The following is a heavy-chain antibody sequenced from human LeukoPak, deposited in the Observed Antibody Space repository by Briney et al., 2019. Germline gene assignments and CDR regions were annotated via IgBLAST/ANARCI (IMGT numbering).Heavy chain of an antibody. CDR3: AKAGPREDSGYDSLLNY. CDR2: IRYDGSNK. CDR1: GFTFSSYG. J-gene: IGHJ4*02. D-gene: IGHD5-12*01. V-gene: IGHV3-30*02. Sequence: PGGSLRLSCAASGFTFSSYGMHWVRQAPGKGLEWVAFIRYDGSNKYYADSVKGRFTISRDNSKNTLYLQMNSLRAEDTAVYYCAKAGPREDSGYDSLLNYWGQGTLVTVSS.